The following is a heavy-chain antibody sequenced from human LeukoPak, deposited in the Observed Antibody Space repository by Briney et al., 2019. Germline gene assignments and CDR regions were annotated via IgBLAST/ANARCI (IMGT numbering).Heavy chain of an antibody. D-gene: IGHD3-10*01. CDR1: GYSISSGYY. CDR2: IYHSGST. CDR3: AREEYYGSGSYYDPFDY. J-gene: IGHJ4*02. V-gene: IGHV4-38-2*02. Sequence: PSETLSLTCTVSGYSISSGYYWGWIRQPPGKGLEWIGSIYHSGSTYYNPSLKSRVTISVDTSKNQFSLKLSSVTAADTAVYYCAREEYYGSGSYYDPFDYWGQGTLVTVSS.